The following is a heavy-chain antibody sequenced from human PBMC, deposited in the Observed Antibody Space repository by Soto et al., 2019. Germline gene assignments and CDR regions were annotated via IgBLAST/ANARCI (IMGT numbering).Heavy chain of an antibody. Sequence: SETLSLTCTVSGYSISDPSYWAGLRQAPGKVPEWIASIYHGGTTFYNPSLTRRISIPADPPNNQSSLKLRYVTAEDTAVYYCARVHVMVVAGRTFDYWGHGSLVTVSS. V-gene: IGHV4-38-2*02. CDR3: ARVHVMVVAGRTFDY. CDR1: GYSISDPSY. D-gene: IGHD2-21*02. CDR2: IYHGGTT. J-gene: IGHJ4*01.